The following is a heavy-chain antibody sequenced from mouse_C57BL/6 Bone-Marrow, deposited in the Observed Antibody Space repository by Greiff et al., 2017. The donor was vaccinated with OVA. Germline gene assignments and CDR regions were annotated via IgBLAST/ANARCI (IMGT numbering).Heavy chain of an antibody. CDR3: ARSYDYDGYWYFEV. Sequence: QVQLQQPGAELVKPGASVKLSCKASGYTFTSYWMQWVKQRPGQGLEWIGEIDPSDSYTNYNQKFKGKATLTVDTSSSTAYMQLSSLTSEDSAVYYCARSYDYDGYWYFEVWGTGTTVTVSS. D-gene: IGHD2-4*01. J-gene: IGHJ1*03. CDR2: IDPSDSYT. V-gene: IGHV1-50*01. CDR1: GYTFTSYW.